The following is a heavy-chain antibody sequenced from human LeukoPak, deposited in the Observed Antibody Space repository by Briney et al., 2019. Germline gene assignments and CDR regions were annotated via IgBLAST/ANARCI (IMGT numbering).Heavy chain of an antibody. CDR3: TTDGLRLGELSLDY. V-gene: IGHV3-15*01. Sequence: GGSLRLSSAASGFTFSNAWMSWVRQAPGKGLGWVGRIKSKTDGGTTDYAAPVKGRFTISRDDSKNTLYLQMNSLKTEDTAVYYCTTDGLRLGELSLDYWGQGTLVTVSS. CDR1: GFTFSNAW. J-gene: IGHJ4*02. CDR2: IKSKTDGGTT. D-gene: IGHD3-16*02.